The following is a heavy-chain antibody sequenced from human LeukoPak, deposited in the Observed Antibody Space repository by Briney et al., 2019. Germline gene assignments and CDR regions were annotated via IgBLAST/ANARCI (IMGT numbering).Heavy chain of an antibody. CDR3: AKDRGSGYDQYYFDY. V-gene: IGHV3-30*02. Sequence: PGGSLRLSCAASGFTFSSYGMHWVRQAPGKGLEWVAFIRYDGSNKYYADSVKGRFTISRDNSKNTLYLQMNSLRAEDTAVYYCAKDRGSGYDQYYFDYWGQGTLVTVSS. J-gene: IGHJ4*02. CDR1: GFTFSSYG. CDR2: IRYDGSNK. D-gene: IGHD5-12*01.